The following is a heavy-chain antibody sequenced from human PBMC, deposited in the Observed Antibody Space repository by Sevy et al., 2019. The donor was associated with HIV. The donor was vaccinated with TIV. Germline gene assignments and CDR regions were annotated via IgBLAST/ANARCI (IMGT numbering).Heavy chain of an antibody. CDR3: ARPYGSGSWEAFDL. V-gene: IGHV3-21*01. CDR2: ISSSSNYI. J-gene: IGHJ3*01. D-gene: IGHD3-10*01. Sequence: GGSLRLSCSASGFTFNTYTMNWVRQAPGKGLEWVSSISSSSNYIHYADSLKGRFTISRDNARNSLYLQMSSLRAEVTAVYYCARPYGSGSWEAFDLWGQGTMVTVSS. CDR1: GFTFNTYT.